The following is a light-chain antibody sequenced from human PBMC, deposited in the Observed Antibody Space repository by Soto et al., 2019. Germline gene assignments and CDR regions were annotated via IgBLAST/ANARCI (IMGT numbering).Light chain of an antibody. CDR2: KAS. CDR1: QTISSW. V-gene: IGKV1-5*03. Sequence: DIQMTQSPSTLSGSVGDRVTITCRASQTISSWLAWYQQKPGKAPKLLIYKASTLKSGVPSRFSGSGSGTEFTLTISSLEPEDFAVYYCQQRSNWHPITFGQGTRLEI. CDR3: QQRSNWHPIT. J-gene: IGKJ5*01.